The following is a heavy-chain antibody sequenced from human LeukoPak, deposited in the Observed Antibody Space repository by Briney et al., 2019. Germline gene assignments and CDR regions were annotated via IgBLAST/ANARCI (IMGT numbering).Heavy chain of an antibody. CDR2: IIPILGIA. Sequence: GASVKVSCKASGYTFTGYYMHWVRQAPGQGLEWMGRIIPILGIANYAQKFQGRVTITADKSTSTAYMELSSLRSEDTAVYYCARGGVSLAFDYWGQGTLVTVSS. V-gene: IGHV1-69*04. J-gene: IGHJ4*02. CDR1: GYTFTGYY. D-gene: IGHD3-16*01. CDR3: ARGGVSLAFDY.